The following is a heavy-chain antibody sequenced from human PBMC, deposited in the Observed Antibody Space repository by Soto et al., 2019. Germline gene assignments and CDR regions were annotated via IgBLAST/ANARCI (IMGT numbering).Heavy chain of an antibody. CDR3: ERDRGGTMVRGVIKVYYYGMHV. D-gene: IGHD3-10*01. CDR2: IYTSGST. CDR1: GGSISSYY. J-gene: IGHJ6*02. V-gene: IGHV4-4*07. Sequence: SETLSLTCTVSGGSISSYYWSWIRQPAGKGLEWIGRIYTSGSTNYNPSLKSRVTMSVDTSKNRFSLKLSSVTAADTAVYYCERDRGGTMVRGVIKVYYYGMHVRGQGTTVTVSX.